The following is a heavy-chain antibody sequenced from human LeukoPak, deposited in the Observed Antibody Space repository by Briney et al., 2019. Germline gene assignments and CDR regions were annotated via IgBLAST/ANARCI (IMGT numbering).Heavy chain of an antibody. V-gene: IGHV3-23*01. D-gene: IGHD3-22*01. CDR2: ISGSGGST. Sequence: PRGSLRLSCAASGFTFSSYAMSWVRQAPGKGLEWVSAISGSGGSTYYADSVKGRFTISRDNSKNTLYLQMNSLRAEDTAVYYCAKDLGKSGYYLYGMDVWGQGTTVTVSS. CDR1: GFTFSSYA. J-gene: IGHJ6*02. CDR3: AKDLGKSGYYLYGMDV.